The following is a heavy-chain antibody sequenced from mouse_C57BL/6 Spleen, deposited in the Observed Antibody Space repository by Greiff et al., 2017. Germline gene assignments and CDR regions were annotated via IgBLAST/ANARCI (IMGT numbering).Heavy chain of an antibody. CDR2: IYPGGGYT. Sequence: VKLQESGAELVRPGTSVKMSCKAFGYTFTNYWIGWAKQRPGHGLEWIGDIYPGGGYTNYNEKFKGKATLTADKSSSTAYMQFSSLTSEDSAIYYCARSGGSSYPFAYWGQGTLVTVSA. D-gene: IGHD1-1*01. CDR3: ARSGGSSYPFAY. CDR1: GYTFTNYW. J-gene: IGHJ3*01. V-gene: IGHV1-63*01.